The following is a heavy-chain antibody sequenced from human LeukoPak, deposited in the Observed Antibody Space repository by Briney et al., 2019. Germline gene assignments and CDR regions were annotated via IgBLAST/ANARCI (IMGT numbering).Heavy chain of an antibody. D-gene: IGHD3-10*01. Sequence: GGPLRLSCAASGFTFSSYSMNWVRQAPGKGLEWVSSISSSSSYIYYADSVKGRFTISRDNAKNSLYLQMNSLRAEDTAVYYCARDPLNYYGSGSAVDYWGQGTLVTVSS. CDR2: ISSSSSYI. V-gene: IGHV3-21*01. CDR3: ARDPLNYYGSGSAVDY. CDR1: GFTFSSYS. J-gene: IGHJ4*02.